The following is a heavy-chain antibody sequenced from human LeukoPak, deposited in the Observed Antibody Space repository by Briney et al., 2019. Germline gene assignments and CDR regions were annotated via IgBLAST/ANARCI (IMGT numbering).Heavy chain of an antibody. Sequence: GGSLRLSCAASGFTFSSYGMHWVRQAPGKGLEWVAFIRYDGSNKYYADSVKGRFTISRDNSKNTLYLQMNSLRDEDTAVYYCAKGAAVIYYYYYYMDVWGKGTTVTISS. D-gene: IGHD6-25*01. J-gene: IGHJ6*03. CDR2: IRYDGSNK. CDR1: GFTFSSYG. CDR3: AKGAAVIYYYYYYMDV. V-gene: IGHV3-30*02.